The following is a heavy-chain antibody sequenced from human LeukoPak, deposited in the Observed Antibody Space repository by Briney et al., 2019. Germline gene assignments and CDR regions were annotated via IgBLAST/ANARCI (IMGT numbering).Heavy chain of an antibody. CDR1: GFTFSSYA. CDR2: ISSSSSTI. CDR3: AREGGRDGYNWDY. Sequence: PGGSLRLSCAASGFTFSSYAMHWVRQAPGKGLEWVSYISSSSSTIYYADSVKGRFTISRDNAKNSLYLQMNSLRAEDTAVYYCAREGGRDGYNWDYWGQGTLVTVSS. V-gene: IGHV3-48*01. D-gene: IGHD5-24*01. J-gene: IGHJ4*02.